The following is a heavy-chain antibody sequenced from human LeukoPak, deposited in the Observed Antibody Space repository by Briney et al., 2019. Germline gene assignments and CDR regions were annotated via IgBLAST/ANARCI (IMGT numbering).Heavy chain of an antibody. CDR2: IKQDGSEK. CDR3: AELGITMIGGV. D-gene: IGHD3-10*02. CDR1: GFSFSSYW. J-gene: IGHJ6*04. Sequence: GGSLILSCAASGFSFSSYWMSWVRPAPGKGLEWVANIKQDGSEKYYVDSVKGRFTISRDNAKNSLYLQMNSLRAEDTAVYYCAELGITMIGGVWGKGTTVTISS. V-gene: IGHV3-7*01.